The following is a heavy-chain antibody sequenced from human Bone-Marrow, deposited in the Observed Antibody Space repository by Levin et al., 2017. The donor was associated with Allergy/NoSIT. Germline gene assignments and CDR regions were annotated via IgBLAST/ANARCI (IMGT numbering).Heavy chain of an antibody. CDR1: GYTFTGYY. Sequence: GESLKISCQASGYTFTGYYMHWVRQAPGQGLEWMGWINPNSGGTNYAQKFQGRVTMTRDTSISTAYMELSRLRSDDTAVYYCARGGWVLVVPAAIDYWGQGTLVTVSS. J-gene: IGHJ4*02. CDR2: INPNSGGT. CDR3: ARGGWVLVVPAAIDY. D-gene: IGHD2-2*01. V-gene: IGHV1-2*02.